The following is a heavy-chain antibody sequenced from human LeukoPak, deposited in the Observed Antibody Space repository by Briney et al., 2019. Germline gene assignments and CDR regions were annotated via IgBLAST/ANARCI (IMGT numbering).Heavy chain of an antibody. Sequence: SGPALVKPTQTLTLTCTFSGFSLSTSGMCVSWIRQPPGKALEWLARIEWDDDKYYSTSLKTRLTISKDTSKNQVVLTMTNMDPVDTATYYCARVRFLREYYYYGMDVWGQGTTVTVSS. CDR1: GFSLSTSGMC. D-gene: IGHD3-3*01. CDR3: ARVRFLREYYYYGMDV. J-gene: IGHJ6*02. CDR2: IEWDDDK. V-gene: IGHV2-70*11.